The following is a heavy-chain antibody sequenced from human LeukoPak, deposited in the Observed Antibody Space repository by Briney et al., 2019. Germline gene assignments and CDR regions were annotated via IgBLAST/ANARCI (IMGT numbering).Heavy chain of an antibody. Sequence: ASVKVSCKASGYTFTIHHIQWVRQAPGQGLEWMGWINTNSGGTTYSQKFRGRITMTRDPSITTAYMELSSLRSDDTAVYYCARDYSTSSWDNWGQGTLVTVSS. CDR1: GYTFTIHH. J-gene: IGHJ4*02. V-gene: IGHV1-2*02. CDR3: ARDYSTSSWDN. CDR2: INTNSGGT. D-gene: IGHD6-13*01.